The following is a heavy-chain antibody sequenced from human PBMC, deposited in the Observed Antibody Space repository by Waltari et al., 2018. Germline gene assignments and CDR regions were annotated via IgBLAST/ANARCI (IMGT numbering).Heavy chain of an antibody. J-gene: IGHJ4*02. V-gene: IGHV4-4*02. CDR3: ARAKYCSGGSCYFDY. Sequence: QVQLQESGPGLVKPSGTLSLTCAVSGGSISSSNWWSWVRQPPGKGLEWIGEIYPSGSTNYNPSLKSRVTISVDKSKNQFSLKLSSVTAADTAVYYCARAKYCSGGSCYFDYWGQGTLVTVSS. CDR1: GGSISSSNW. CDR2: IYPSGST. D-gene: IGHD2-15*01.